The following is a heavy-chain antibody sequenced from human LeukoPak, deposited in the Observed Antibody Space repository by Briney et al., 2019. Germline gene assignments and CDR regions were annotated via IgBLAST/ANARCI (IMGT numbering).Heavy chain of an antibody. V-gene: IGHV3-23*01. CDR1: GFTFSRYN. CDR3: AKAPGFVVVPAAVDY. Sequence: GGSLRLSCAASGFTFSRYNMNWVRQAPGKGLEWVSAISGSGGSTYYADSVKGRFTISRDNSKNTLYLQMNSLRAEDTAVYYCAKAPGFVVVPAAVDYWGQGTLVTVSS. CDR2: ISGSGGST. D-gene: IGHD2-2*01. J-gene: IGHJ4*02.